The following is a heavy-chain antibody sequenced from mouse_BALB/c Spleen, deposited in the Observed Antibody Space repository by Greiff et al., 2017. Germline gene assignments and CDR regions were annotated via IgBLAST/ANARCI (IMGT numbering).Heavy chain of an antibody. CDR3: ARIGGYQYYFDD. Sequence: QVTLKESGPGILQPSQTLSLTCSFSGFSLSTSGMSVGWIRQPSGKGLEWLAHIWWNDDKYYNPALKSRLTISKDTSNNQVFLKIASVVTADTATYYCARIGGYQYYFDDWGQGTTLTVSS. D-gene: IGHD2-2*01. J-gene: IGHJ2*01. V-gene: IGHV8-8*01. CDR1: GFSLSTSGMS. CDR2: IWWNDDK.